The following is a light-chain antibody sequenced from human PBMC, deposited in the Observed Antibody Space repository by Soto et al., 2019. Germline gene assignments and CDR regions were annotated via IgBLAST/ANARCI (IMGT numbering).Light chain of an antibody. CDR3: QQYYSTPLT. CDR1: QSVRYSLHHMNY. V-gene: IGKV4-1*01. CDR2: WAS. J-gene: IGKJ4*01. Sequence: DTMITQAPESLDVSLGVRATINCKSVQSVRYSLHHMNYLAWYQQKPGQPPKAIIYWASTRDSGVPDRFSGSGSGTDFTLTIRSLQAEDVAVYYCQQYYSTPLTGGRGTQVDI.